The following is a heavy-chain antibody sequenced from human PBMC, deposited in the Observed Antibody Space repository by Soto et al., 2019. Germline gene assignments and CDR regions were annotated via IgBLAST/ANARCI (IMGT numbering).Heavy chain of an antibody. Sequence: QVQLVQSGADVKKPGASVKVSCKASGYTFTSYGISWVRQAPGQGIEWMGWISDYNGNTGYAQKLQGRVTMTTDTSTSTAYMELRRLRSDDTAVSYRASDWAAAGPFDDWGQGNQGAVSS. J-gene: IGHJ4*02. CDR1: GYTFTSYG. CDR2: ISDYNGNT. CDR3: ASDWAAAGPFDD. D-gene: IGHD6-13*01. V-gene: IGHV1-18*01.